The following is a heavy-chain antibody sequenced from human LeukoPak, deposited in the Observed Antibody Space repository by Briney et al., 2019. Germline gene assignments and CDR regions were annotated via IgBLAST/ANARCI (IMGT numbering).Heavy chain of an antibody. J-gene: IGHJ4*02. V-gene: IGHV1-2*02. Sequence: GASVKVSCKPSGYTFTDYYLHWVRQAPGQGPEWVGWIHPNTGATHYAQKFQGRLTMTRDTSISTVYMELTRLRSDDTAVYYCARDMGRYSGYDYDYWGQGTLVTASS. D-gene: IGHD5-12*01. CDR1: GYTFTDYY. CDR2: IHPNTGAT. CDR3: ARDMGRYSGYDYDY.